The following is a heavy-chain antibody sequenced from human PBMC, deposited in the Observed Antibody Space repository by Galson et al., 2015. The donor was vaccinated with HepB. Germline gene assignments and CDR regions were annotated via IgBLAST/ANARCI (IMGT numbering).Heavy chain of an antibody. CDR3: ARARNDYGARDAFDI. Sequence: SLRLSCAASGFTVSSNYMSWVRQAPGKGLEWVSVIYSGGSTYYADSVKGRFTISRDNSKNTLYLQMNSLRAEDTAVYYCARARNDYGARDAFDIWGQGTMVTVSS. CDR1: GFTVSSNY. CDR2: IYSGGST. V-gene: IGHV3-66*02. D-gene: IGHD4-17*01. J-gene: IGHJ3*02.